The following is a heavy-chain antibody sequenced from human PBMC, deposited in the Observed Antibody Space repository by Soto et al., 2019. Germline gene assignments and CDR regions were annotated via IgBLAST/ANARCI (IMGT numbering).Heavy chain of an antibody. CDR3: AKGFFPLLYHGYSLDS. J-gene: IGHJ4*02. V-gene: IGHV3-30*18. CDR1: GFTFNSYG. CDR2: ISFDGYNK. Sequence: QVQLVESGGGVVQPGRSLRLSCAASGFTFNSYGMHWVRQAPGKGLEWVAIISFDGYNKYYTDSVKGRFTISRDNSTNTQFLKKTSLRAEATAGYYCAKGFFPLLYHGYSLDSWGQGTRVTVSS. D-gene: IGHD4-17*01.